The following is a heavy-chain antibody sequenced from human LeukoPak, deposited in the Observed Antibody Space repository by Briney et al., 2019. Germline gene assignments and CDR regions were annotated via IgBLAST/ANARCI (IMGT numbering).Heavy chain of an antibody. CDR3: AKDGFYCSSTSCPYYYYYMDV. J-gene: IGHJ6*03. Sequence: QTGGSLRLSCAASGFTFSSYGMHWVRQAPGKGLEWVSAISGSGGSTYYADSVKGRFTISRDNSKNTLYLQMNSLRAEDTAVYYCAKDGFYCSSTSCPYYYYYMDVWGKGTTVTVSS. D-gene: IGHD2-2*01. CDR2: ISGSGGST. CDR1: GFTFSSYG. V-gene: IGHV3-23*01.